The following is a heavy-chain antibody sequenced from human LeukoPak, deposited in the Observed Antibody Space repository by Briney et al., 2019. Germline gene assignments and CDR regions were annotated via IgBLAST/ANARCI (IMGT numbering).Heavy chain of an antibody. J-gene: IGHJ1*01. CDR3: AARSGGSHIQH. V-gene: IGHV1-58*02. D-gene: IGHD2-15*01. CDR2: IVVGSGNT. CDR1: VFWFTRSV. Sequence: SVTVSCKPSVFWFTRSVMQWVRQARAQRLEGIGWIVVGSGNTNHAHKFQERVTITRDMSTSKAYMEASDLRAEDTAVYYCAARSGGSHIQHWGQGTLVTVSS.